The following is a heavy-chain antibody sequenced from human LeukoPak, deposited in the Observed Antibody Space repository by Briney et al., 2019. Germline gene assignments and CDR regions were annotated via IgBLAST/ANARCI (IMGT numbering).Heavy chain of an antibody. CDR3: ARDFRLLEWLLSGVGFDY. J-gene: IGHJ4*02. D-gene: IGHD3-3*01. CDR1: GYTFTIYG. Sequence: GASVKVSCKASGYTFTIYGINWMRQAPGQGLEWMGWISAYNGNTNYAQKLQGRVTMTTDTSTSTAYMELRSLRSDDTAVYYCARDFRLLEWLLSGVGFDYWGQGTLVTVSS. CDR2: ISAYNGNT. V-gene: IGHV1-18*01.